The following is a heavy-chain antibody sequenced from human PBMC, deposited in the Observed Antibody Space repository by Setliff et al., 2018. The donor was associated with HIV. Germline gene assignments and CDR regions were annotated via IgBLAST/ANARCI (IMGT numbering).Heavy chain of an antibody. Sequence: GASVKVSCKASGYTFASYGITWVRQAPGQGLEWMGWISAYDGNTNYAQKVRERVTLTTDTATTTAFMELKNLTSADTAVYFCARSDWALVLSSFDYWGQGTQVTVSS. CDR2: ISAYDGNT. D-gene: IGHD3-9*01. V-gene: IGHV1-18*01. J-gene: IGHJ4*02. CDR1: GYTFASYG. CDR3: ARSDWALVLSSFDY.